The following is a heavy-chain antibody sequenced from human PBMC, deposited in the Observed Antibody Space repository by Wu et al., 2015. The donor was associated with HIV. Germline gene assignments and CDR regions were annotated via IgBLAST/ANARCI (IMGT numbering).Heavy chain of an antibody. CDR2: ISAYNGNT. V-gene: IGHV1-18*01. CDR3: ARDRIAAAGPRDYYYGMDV. D-gene: IGHD6-13*01. J-gene: IGHJ6*02. Sequence: PGQGLEWMGWISAYNGNTNYAQKLQGRVTMTTDTSTSTAYMELRSLRSDDTAVYYCARDRIAAAGPRDYYYGMDVWGQGP.